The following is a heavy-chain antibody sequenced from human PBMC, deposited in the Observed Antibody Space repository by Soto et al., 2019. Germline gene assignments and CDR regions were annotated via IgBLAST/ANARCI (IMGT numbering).Heavy chain of an antibody. D-gene: IGHD3-9*01. CDR2: ISAYNGNT. Sequence: APVKVSCKASGYTFTSCGISWVRQAPGQGLEWMGWISAYNGNTNYAQKLQGRVTMTTDTSTSTAYMELRSLRSDDTAVYYCARXCSRCYDILTGYYTFDYWGQGTLVTVSS. J-gene: IGHJ4*02. CDR3: ARXCSRCYDILTGYYTFDY. V-gene: IGHV1-18*01. CDR1: GYTFTSCG.